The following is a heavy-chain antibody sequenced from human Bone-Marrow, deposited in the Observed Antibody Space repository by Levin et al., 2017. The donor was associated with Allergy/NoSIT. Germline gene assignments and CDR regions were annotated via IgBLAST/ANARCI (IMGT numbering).Heavy chain of an antibody. D-gene: IGHD4-17*01. J-gene: IGHJ6*02. CDR2: LYYTEST. V-gene: IGHV4-30-4*01. CDR3: ARADYGDNDKYYYGMDV. CDR1: DDSISTSDYY. Sequence: SETLSLTCTVSDDSISTSDYYWSWIRQPPGKALEWIGYLYYTESTYFNPSFRSRADISLDTSNRQFSLNLRSVTVADTAVYYCARADYGDNDKYYYGMDVWGQGTTVIVSS.